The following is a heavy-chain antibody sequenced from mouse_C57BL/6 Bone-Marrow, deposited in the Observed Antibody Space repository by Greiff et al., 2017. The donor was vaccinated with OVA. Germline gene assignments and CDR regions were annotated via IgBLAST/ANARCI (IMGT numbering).Heavy chain of an antibody. CDR2: ISYDGSN. J-gene: IGHJ3*01. CDR1: GYSITSGYY. D-gene: IGHD2-1*01. CDR3: AREDGNYPY. Sequence: EVKLQESGPGLVKPSQSLSLTCSVTGYSITSGYYWNWIRQFPGNKLEWMGYISYDGSNNYNPSLKNRISITRDTSKNQFFLKLNSVTTEDTATYYCAREDGNYPYWGQGTLVTVSA. V-gene: IGHV3-6*01.